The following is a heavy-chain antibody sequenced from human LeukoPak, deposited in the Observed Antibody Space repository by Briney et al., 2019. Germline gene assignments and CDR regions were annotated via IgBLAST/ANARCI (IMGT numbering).Heavy chain of an antibody. J-gene: IGHJ6*02. Sequence: GGSLRLSCGVSGFTFTTYGMHWARQAPGKGLEWVAFISYDGSRRYFADSVKGRFTIFRDNSKNTLYLQMNSMSAVDTAVYYCAREFGGSLYGMDVWGQGTTVSVSS. V-gene: IGHV3-30*03. CDR2: ISYDGSRR. CDR3: AREFGGSLYGMDV. D-gene: IGHD3-10*01. CDR1: GFTFTTYG.